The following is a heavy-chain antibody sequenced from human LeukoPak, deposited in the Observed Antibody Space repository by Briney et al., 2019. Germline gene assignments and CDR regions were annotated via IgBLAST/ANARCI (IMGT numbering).Heavy chain of an antibody. D-gene: IGHD2-2*01. CDR2: MNPNSGNT. V-gene: IGHV1-8*01. J-gene: IGHJ6*03. CDR1: GYTFTSCD. CDR3: ARVVPAAPDPYYMDV. Sequence: ASVKVSCKASGYTFTSCDINWVRQATGQGLEWMGWMNPNSGNTGYAQKFQGRVTMTRNTSISTAYMELSSLRSEDTAVYYCARVVPAAPDPYYMDVWGKGTTVTVSS.